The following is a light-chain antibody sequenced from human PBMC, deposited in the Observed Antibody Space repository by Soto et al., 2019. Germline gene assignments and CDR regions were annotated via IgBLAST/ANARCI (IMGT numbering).Light chain of an antibody. V-gene: IGKV3-11*01. CDR3: QQRSNWIT. Sequence: EIMMTQSPATLSLSPGERATLSCRASQSVSRYLAWYQQKPGQAPRLVIYDTSYRATGIPARFSGSGSGTDFTLTISSLEPEDFAVYYCQQRSNWITFGQGTRLEI. CDR1: QSVSRY. CDR2: DTS. J-gene: IGKJ5*01.